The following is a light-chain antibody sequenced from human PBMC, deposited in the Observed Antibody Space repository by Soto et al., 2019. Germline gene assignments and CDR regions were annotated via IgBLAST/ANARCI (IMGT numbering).Light chain of an antibody. CDR1: QSVSSN. V-gene: IGKV3-15*01. J-gene: IGKJ1*01. CDR3: HEYNTWPWT. Sequence: EIVISQSPPTLSVSHGERAPLSCRASQSVSSNLAWYQQKLGQAPRVLIYGASTRATGIPARFSGSGSGTEFILTISSLQSEDFAVYYCHEYNTWPWTFGQGTKVDIK. CDR2: GAS.